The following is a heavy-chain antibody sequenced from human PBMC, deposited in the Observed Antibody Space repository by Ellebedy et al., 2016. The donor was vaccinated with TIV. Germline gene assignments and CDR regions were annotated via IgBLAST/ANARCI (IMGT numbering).Heavy chain of an antibody. CDR2: ISSSGTYI. CDR1: GFTFSSYS. Sequence: GESLKISCAASGFTFSSYSMNWVRQAPGKGLEWVSCISSSGTYIYYADSLKGRFTISRDSAKNSLYLQMNSLRAEDTAVYYCAKGTGHSGYDSAMEYWGQGTLVTVSS. D-gene: IGHD5-12*01. J-gene: IGHJ4*02. CDR3: AKGTGHSGYDSAMEY. V-gene: IGHV3-21*01.